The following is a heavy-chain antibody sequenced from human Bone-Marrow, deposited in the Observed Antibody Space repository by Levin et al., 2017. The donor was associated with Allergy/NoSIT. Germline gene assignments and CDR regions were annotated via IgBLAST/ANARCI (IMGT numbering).Heavy chain of an antibody. J-gene: IGHJ3*02. D-gene: IGHD5/OR15-5a*01. CDR2: VYPSDSDT. CDR1: GYWFASYW. V-gene: IGHV5-51*01. CDR3: ARRYGFSVYDWAFDI. Sequence: HGESLKISCKGSGYWFASYWIGWVRQMPGKGLEWMGIVYPSDSDTRYSPSFQGQVTMSADKSISTVYLQWNTLKASDTATYYCARRYGFSVYDWAFDIWGQGTVVTVSS.